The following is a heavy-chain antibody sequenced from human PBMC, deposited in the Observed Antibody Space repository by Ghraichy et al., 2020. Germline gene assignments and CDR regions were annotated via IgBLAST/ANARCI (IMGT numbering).Heavy chain of an antibody. D-gene: IGHD2-21*01. V-gene: IGHV4-34*01. CDR3: ARWGAGTFAIGSYYYDMDV. Sequence: SETLSLTCTVYGGSFSGYYWSWIRQPPGKGLEWIGEINHSGSTNYNPSLKSRVTISVDTSKNQFSLKLSSVTAAGTAVYYCARWGAGTFAIGSYYYDMDVWGQGTTVTVSS. J-gene: IGHJ6*02. CDR1: GGSFSGYY. CDR2: INHSGST.